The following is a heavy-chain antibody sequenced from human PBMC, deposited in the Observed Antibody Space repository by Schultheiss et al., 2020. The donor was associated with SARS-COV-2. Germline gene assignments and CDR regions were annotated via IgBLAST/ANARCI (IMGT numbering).Heavy chain of an antibody. Sequence: VGSLRLSCAASGFTFSSYAMSWVRQAPGQGLQWVALISYDGTNEDYADSVKGRFTISRDNSQNTLFLQLNSLRAEDTAVYYCARVRATVKGGNYFDYWGQGTPVTVSS. V-gene: IGHV3-30*04. CDR1: GFTFSSYA. J-gene: IGHJ4*02. D-gene: IGHD4-17*01. CDR2: ISYDGTNE. CDR3: ARVRATVKGGNYFDY.